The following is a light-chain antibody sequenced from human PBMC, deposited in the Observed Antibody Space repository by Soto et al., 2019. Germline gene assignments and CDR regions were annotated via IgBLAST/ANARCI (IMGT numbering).Light chain of an antibody. Sequence: DIQMTQTPSSVSASEGDRVTITCRASQTISSWLAWYQQKPGKAPKLLIYKASTLKSGVPSRFSGSGSGTEFTLTISSLQPDDFATYYCQHYNSYSEAFGQGTKVDI. CDR3: QHYNSYSEA. J-gene: IGKJ1*01. CDR2: KAS. V-gene: IGKV1-5*03. CDR1: QTISSW.